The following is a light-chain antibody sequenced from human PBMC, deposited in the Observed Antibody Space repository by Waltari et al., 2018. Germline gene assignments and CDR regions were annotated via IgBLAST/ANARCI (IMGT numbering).Light chain of an antibody. CDR3: ASRDDSLNVWV. V-gene: IGLV1-44*01. Sequence: QSVLPQPPSASGTPGQRVTISCSGSTSNIGNNPVNWYQQLPGTDPKVLIYNDNERPWGVPDRFSGSKSGPSASLAISGLQSDDEADYYCASRDDSLNVWVFGGGTKVTVL. CDR1: TSNIGNNP. J-gene: IGLJ3*02. CDR2: NDN.